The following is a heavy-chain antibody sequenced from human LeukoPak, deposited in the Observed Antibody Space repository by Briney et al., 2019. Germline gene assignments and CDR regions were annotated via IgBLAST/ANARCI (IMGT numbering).Heavy chain of an antibody. CDR1: GGSISSGGYS. CDR2: IYHSGST. J-gene: IGHJ1*01. CDR3: ASNYYDSSGYYYGLEYFQH. Sequence: SETLSLTCAVSGGSISSGGYSWSWIPQPPGKGLEWIGYIYHSGSTYYNPSLKSRVTISVDRSKNQFSLKLNSVTAADTAVYYCASNYYDSSGYYYGLEYFQHWGQGTLVTVSS. D-gene: IGHD3-22*01. V-gene: IGHV4-30-2*01.